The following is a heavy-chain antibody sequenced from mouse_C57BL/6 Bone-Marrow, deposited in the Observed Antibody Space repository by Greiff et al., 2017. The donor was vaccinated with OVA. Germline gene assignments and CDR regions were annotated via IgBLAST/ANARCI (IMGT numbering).Heavy chain of an antibody. CDR2: ISGGGGNT. J-gene: IGHJ2*01. D-gene: IGHD1-1*01. V-gene: IGHV5-9*01. Sequence: VESGGGLVKPGGSLKLSCAASGFTFSSYTMSWVRQTPEKRLEWVATISGGGGNTYYPDSVKGRFTISRDNAKNTLYLQMSSLRSEDTALYYCARRNGSFFDYWGQGTTLTVSS. CDR3: ARRNGSFFDY. CDR1: GFTFSSYT.